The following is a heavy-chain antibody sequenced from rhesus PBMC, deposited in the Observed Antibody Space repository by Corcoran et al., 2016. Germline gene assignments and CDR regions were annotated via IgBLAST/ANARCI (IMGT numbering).Heavy chain of an antibody. Sequence: EVQLVASGGGLIQPGGSLRISCAAAGFTFSRYGRHWVRQAAGRGLELVEVISDDGRTKYYADLVKVRFTISRDNSKHMVYLQMTNPKLEDTAVYYCAGGPAGVATFFDYWGQGVLVTVSS. D-gene: IGHD6-37*01. CDR1: GFTFSRYG. J-gene: IGHJ4*01. CDR2: ISDDGRTK. CDR3: AGGPAGVATFFDY. V-gene: IGHV3-54*02.